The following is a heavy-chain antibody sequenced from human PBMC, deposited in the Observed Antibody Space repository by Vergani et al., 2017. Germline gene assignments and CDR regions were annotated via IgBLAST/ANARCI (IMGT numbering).Heavy chain of an antibody. V-gene: IGHV3-9*01. CDR1: GFTFDDYA. J-gene: IGHJ4*02. Sequence: EVQLVESGGGLVQPGRSLRLSCAASGFTFDDYAMHWVRQAPGKGLEWVSGISWNSGSIGYADSLKGRFTISRDKAKNSLYLQMNSLRAEDTALYYCAKADYGDYYFDYWGQGTLVTVSS. D-gene: IGHD4-17*01. CDR3: AKADYGDYYFDY. CDR2: ISWNSGSI.